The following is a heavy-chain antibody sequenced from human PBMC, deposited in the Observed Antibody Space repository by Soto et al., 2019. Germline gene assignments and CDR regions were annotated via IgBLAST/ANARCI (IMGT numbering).Heavy chain of an antibody. J-gene: IGHJ4*02. V-gene: IGHV4-30-2*01. D-gene: IGHD3-10*01. CDR3: ARKYYYGSGYYYNRAFDF. CDR1: GGPISRGGYS. Sequence: PSETLSLTCAVSGGPISRGGYSWSWIRQPPGKGLEWIGYIYHSGSTYYNPSLKSRVTISVDRSKNQFSLKLSSVTAADTAVYYCARKYYYGSGYYYNRAFDFWGQGTLVTVSS. CDR2: IYHSGST.